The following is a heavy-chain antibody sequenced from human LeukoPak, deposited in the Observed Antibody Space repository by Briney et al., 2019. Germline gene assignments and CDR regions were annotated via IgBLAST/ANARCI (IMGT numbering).Heavy chain of an antibody. CDR3: ARGEVAAAGIYYYYGMDV. V-gene: IGHV1-69*13. CDR1: GGTFSSYA. D-gene: IGHD6-13*01. J-gene: IGHJ6*02. Sequence: SVKVSCQASGGTFSSYAISWVRQAPGQGLEWMGGIIPIFGTANYAQKFQGRVTITADESTSTAYMELSSLRSEDTAVYYCARGEVAAAGIYYYYGMDVWGQGTTVTVSS. CDR2: IIPIFGTA.